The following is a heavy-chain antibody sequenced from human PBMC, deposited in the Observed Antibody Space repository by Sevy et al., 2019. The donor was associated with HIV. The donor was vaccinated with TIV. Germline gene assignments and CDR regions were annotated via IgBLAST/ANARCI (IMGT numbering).Heavy chain of an antibody. D-gene: IGHD3-22*01. Sequence: GGSLRLSCAASGFTFSSYWMSWVRQAPGKGLEWVANIKQDGSEKYYVDSVKGRFTISRDNAKNSLYLQMNGLGAEDTAVYYCARDTSASYYDSSGYYPPRLGAFDIWGQGTMVTVSS. CDR2: IKQDGSEK. CDR1: GFTFSSYW. CDR3: ARDTSASYYDSSGYYPPRLGAFDI. J-gene: IGHJ3*02. V-gene: IGHV3-7*03.